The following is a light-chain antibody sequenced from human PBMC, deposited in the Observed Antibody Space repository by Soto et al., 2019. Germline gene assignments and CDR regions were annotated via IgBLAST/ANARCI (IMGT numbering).Light chain of an antibody. J-gene: IGLJ1*01. V-gene: IGLV2-14*01. CDR1: SSDVGAYDY. CDR3: SSYTSITTLV. Sequence: QSALTQPASVSGSPGQSITISCTGTSSDVGAYDYVSWYQQHPGKVPKLLIFEVSYRASGVSNRFSGSKSGSTASLTISGLQAEDEADYYCSSYTSITTLVFGPGTKVTVL. CDR2: EVS.